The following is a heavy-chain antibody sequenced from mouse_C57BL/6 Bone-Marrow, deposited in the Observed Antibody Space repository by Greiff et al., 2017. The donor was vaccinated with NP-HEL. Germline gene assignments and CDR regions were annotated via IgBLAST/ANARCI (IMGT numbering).Heavy chain of an antibody. V-gene: IGHV5-16*01. Sequence: EVQLVESEGGLVQPGSSMKLSCTASGFTFSDYYMAWVRQVPEKGLEWVANINYDGSSTYYLDSLKSRFTLSRDNAKNILYLQMSSLESEDTATYYCAREGGLRRRTYAMDYWGRGTSVTVSS. J-gene: IGHJ4*01. CDR3: AREGGLRRRTYAMDY. D-gene: IGHD2-4*01. CDR2: INYDGSST. CDR1: GFTFSDYY.